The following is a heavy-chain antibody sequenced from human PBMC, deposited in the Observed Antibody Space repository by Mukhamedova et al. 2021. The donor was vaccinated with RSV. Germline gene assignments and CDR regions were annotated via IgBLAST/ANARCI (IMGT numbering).Heavy chain of an antibody. V-gene: IGHV3-23*01. D-gene: IGHD6-13*01. CDR3: AKYSSSWYASNGMDV. Sequence: SWVRQAPGKGLAWVSAISFLGGSTSYAASVKGRFTISLDNSKNTLYLHLNSLRAEDTAVYYCAKYSSSWYASNGMDVWGQGTTVT. J-gene: IGHJ6*02. CDR2: ISFLGGST.